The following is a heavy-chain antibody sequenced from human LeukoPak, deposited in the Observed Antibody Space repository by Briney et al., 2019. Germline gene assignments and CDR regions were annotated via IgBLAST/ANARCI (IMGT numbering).Heavy chain of an antibody. J-gene: IGHJ6*03. CDR1: GFTFSTYA. CDR2: ISGSGGST. V-gene: IGHV3-23*01. D-gene: IGHD5-18*01. CDR3: AKFDRSYGPPYYYYYMDV. Sequence: PGGSLRLSCAVSGFTFSTYAMSWVRQAPGKGLEFVSAISGSGGSTYYADSVKGRFAISRDNSKNTLYLQMNSLRAEDTAVYYCAKFDRSYGPPYYYYYMDVWGKGTTVTVSS.